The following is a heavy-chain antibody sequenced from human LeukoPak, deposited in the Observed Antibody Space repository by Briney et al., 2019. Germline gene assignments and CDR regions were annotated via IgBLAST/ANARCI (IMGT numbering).Heavy chain of an antibody. CDR3: ARLGVGATPFDY. CDR2: IFYSGST. J-gene: IGHJ4*02. CDR1: GGSISSYY. Sequence: SETLSLTCTVSGGSISSYYWSWIRQPPGKGLEWIGYIFYSGSTNYNPSLKSRVTISVDTSKSQFSLKLSSVTAADTAVYYCARLGVGATPFDYWGQGTLVTVSS. V-gene: IGHV4-59*08. D-gene: IGHD1-26*01.